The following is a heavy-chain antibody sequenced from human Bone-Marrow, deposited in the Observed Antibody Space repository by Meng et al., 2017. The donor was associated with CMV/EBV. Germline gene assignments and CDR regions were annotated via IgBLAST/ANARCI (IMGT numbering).Heavy chain of an antibody. V-gene: IGHV4-59*01. CDR2: IYYSGST. CDR3: ARTSSLYASDF. Sequence: SETLSLTCTVSGGSISGYHWSWIRQPPGKGLEWIGYIYYSGSTNYNPSLNSRFTISIDTSKSQFSLKVFSVTAADTAVYYCARTSSLYASDFWGQGALVTVSS. CDR1: GGSISGYH. J-gene: IGHJ4*02. D-gene: IGHD6-13*01.